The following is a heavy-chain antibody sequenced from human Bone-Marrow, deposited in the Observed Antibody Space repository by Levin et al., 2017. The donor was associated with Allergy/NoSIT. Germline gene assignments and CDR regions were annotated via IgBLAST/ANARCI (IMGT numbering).Heavy chain of an antibody. CDR2: IYYSGST. Sequence: PSETLSLTCTVSGGSISSSSYYWGWIRQPPGKGLEWIGSIYYSGSTYYNPSLKSRVTISVDTSKNQFSLKLSSVTAADTAVYYCARAITVTTGAFDIWGQGTMVTVSS. J-gene: IGHJ3*02. V-gene: IGHV4-39*01. CDR3: ARAITVTTGAFDI. CDR1: GGSISSSSYY. D-gene: IGHD4-17*01.